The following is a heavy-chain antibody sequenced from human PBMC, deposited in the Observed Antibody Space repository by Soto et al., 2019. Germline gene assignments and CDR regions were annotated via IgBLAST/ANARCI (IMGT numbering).Heavy chain of an antibody. D-gene: IGHD2-2*01. V-gene: IGHV1-69*13. CDR1: GGTFSSYA. CDR3: ASPNCSSTSCYSGTIFHYYYYGMDV. J-gene: IGHJ6*02. CDR2: IIPIFGTA. Sequence: SVKVSCKASGGTFSSYAISWVRQAPGQGLEWMGGIIPIFGTANYAQKFQGRVTITADESTSTAYMELSSLRSEDTAVYYCASPNCSSTSCYSGTIFHYYYYGMDVWGQGTTVTVS.